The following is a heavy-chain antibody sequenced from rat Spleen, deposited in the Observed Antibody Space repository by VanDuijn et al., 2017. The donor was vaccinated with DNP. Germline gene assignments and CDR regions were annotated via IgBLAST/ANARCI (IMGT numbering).Heavy chain of an antibody. CDR3: ARQTTALYFDY. CDR2: ISNTGDST. D-gene: IGHD1-11*01. V-gene: IGHV5-46*01. J-gene: IGHJ2*01. Sequence: EVQLVESGGGSVQPGRSMKLSCAASGFTFSSFPMAWVRQAPTKGLDWVATISNTGDSTYYRDSVRGRFTISRDIAKSTLYLQMDSLRSEETATYYCARQTTALYFDYWGQGVMVTVSS. CDR1: GFTFSSFP.